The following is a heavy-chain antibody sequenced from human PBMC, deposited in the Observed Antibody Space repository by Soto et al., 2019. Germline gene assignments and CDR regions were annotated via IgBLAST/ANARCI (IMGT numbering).Heavy chain of an antibody. CDR2: IYYSGST. J-gene: IGHJ4*02. CDR1: GGSISSYY. D-gene: IGHD5-12*01. Sequence: PSETLSLTCTVSGGSISSYYWSWIRQPPGKGLEWIGYIYYSGSTNYNPSLKSRVTISVDTSKNQFSLKLSSVTAADTAVYYCARHGSTRSSTTNFDYWGQGTLVTVSS. CDR3: ARHGSTRSSTTNFDY. V-gene: IGHV4-59*08.